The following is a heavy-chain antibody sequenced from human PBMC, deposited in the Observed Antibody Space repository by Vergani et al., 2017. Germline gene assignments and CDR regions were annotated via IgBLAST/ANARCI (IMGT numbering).Heavy chain of an antibody. CDR3: ANGESSSSTPYYFDY. J-gene: IGHJ4*02. Sequence: EVQLVESGGGLVKPGGSLRLSCAASGFTFSSYSMNWVRQAPGKGLEWVSAISGSGGSTYYADSVKGRFTISRDNSKNTLYLQMNSLRAEDTAVYYCANGESSSSTPYYFDYWGQGTLVTVSS. V-gene: IGHV3-23*04. D-gene: IGHD6-6*01. CDR2: ISGSGGST. CDR1: GFTFSSYS.